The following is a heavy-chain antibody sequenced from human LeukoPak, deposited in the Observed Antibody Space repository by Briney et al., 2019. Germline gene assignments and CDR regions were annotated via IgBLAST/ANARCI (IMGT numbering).Heavy chain of an antibody. CDR2: INPSGGST. J-gene: IGHJ5*02. CDR3: AADYYDSSGYLPTDP. D-gene: IGHD3-22*01. V-gene: IGHV1-46*01. Sequence: ASVKVSCKASGYTFTSYYMHWVRQAPGQGLEWMGIINPSGGSTSYAQKFQGRVTMTRDTSTSTVYMELSSLRSEDTAVYYCAADYYDSSGYLPTDPWGQGTLVTVSS. CDR1: GYTFTSYY.